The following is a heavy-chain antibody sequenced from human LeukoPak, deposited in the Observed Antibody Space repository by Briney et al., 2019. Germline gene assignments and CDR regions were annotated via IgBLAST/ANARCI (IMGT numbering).Heavy chain of an antibody. CDR2: IDHTGNT. Sequence: PSETLSLTCSVPGDSITIYYWTWIRQPPGKGLEWIGYIDHTGNTNYSPSLNSRVTISRDTSKNHFSLKLSSVTAADTAVYYCARVGIVAGWDGYNSYYFDYWGQGTLVTVSS. V-gene: IGHV4-59*01. J-gene: IGHJ4*02. D-gene: IGHD5-24*01. CDR1: GDSITIYY. CDR3: ARVGIVAGWDGYNSYYFDY.